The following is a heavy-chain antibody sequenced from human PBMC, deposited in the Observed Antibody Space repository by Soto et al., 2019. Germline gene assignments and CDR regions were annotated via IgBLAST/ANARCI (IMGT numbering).Heavy chain of an antibody. CDR1: GYTFTSYG. J-gene: IGHJ4*02. CDR3: ARDFGSRGFDY. CDR2: ISAYNGNT. Sequence: ASVKVSCKASGYTFTSYGVNWVRQAPGQGLEWMGWISAYNGNTNYAQKLQSRVTMTTDTSTSTAYMELRSLRSDDTAVYYCARDFGSRGFDYWGQGTLVTVSS. V-gene: IGHV1-18*01. D-gene: IGHD3-10*01.